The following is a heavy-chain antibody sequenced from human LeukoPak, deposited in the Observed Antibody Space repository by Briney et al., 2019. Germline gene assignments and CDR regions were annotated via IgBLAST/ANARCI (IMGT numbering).Heavy chain of an antibody. Sequence: GGSLRLSCAASGFIFDDYDMSWVRQAPGKGLEWVSVIYSGGSTYYADSVKGRFTISRDNSKNTLYLQMNSLGAEDTAVYYCARQNVLRYFDWSGSAFDIWGQGTMVTVSS. J-gene: IGHJ3*02. D-gene: IGHD3-9*01. V-gene: IGHV3-53*01. CDR1: GFIFDDYD. CDR2: IYSGGST. CDR3: ARQNVLRYFDWSGSAFDI.